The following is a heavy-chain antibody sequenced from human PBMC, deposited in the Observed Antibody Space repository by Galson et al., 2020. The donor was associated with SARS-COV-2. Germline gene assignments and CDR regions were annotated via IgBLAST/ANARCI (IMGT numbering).Heavy chain of an antibody. J-gene: IGHJ6*02. Sequence: GESLKISCAASGFTFSSHGMHWARPAPGKGLEWVAAISYDGSNKYYADSVKGRFTISRDNSKNTLYLQMNSLRAEDTAVYYCARDRRSATMAPGYYYYYGMDVWGQGTTVTVSS. D-gene: IGHD5-12*01. V-gene: IGHV3-30*03. CDR3: ARDRRSATMAPGYYYYYGMDV. CDR1: GFTFSSHG. CDR2: ISYDGSNK.